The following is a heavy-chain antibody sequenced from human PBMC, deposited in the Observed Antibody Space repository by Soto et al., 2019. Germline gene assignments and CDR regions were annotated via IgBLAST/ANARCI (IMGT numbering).Heavy chain of an antibody. CDR2: IYYSGST. CDR1: GGSISSGGYY. D-gene: IGHD2-8*01. Sequence: SETLSLTCAVYGGSISSGGYYWSWIRQHPGKGLEWIGYIYYSGSTYYNPSLKSRVTISVDTSKNQFSLKLSSVTAADTAVYYCARALGDIVLMVYAISPLTGMDVWGQGTTVTVS. CDR3: ARALGDIVLMVYAISPLTGMDV. J-gene: IGHJ6*02. V-gene: IGHV4-31*11.